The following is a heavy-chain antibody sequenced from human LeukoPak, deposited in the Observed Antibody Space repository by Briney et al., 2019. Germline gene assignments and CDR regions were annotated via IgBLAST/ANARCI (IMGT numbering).Heavy chain of an antibody. CDR3: ARTPRSENGGYYYYMDV. Sequence: SETLSLTCTVSGGSISSGSYYWSWIRQPAGKGLEWIGRIYTSGSTNYNPSLKSRVTISVDTSKNQFSLKLNSVTAADTAVYYCARTPRSENGGYYYYMDVWGKGTTVTVSS. CDR1: GGSISSGSYY. D-gene: IGHD3-16*01. J-gene: IGHJ6*03. V-gene: IGHV4-61*02. CDR2: IYTSGST.